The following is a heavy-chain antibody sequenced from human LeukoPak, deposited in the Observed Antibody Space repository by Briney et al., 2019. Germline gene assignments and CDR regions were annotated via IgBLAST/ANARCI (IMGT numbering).Heavy chain of an antibody. Sequence: GSLRLSCAASGFTFSSYNMNWVRQAPGQGLEWIGSIYHSGSTSYNPSLKSRVTISVDTSKNQFSLKLCSATAADTAVYYCARIRGGRNYYYMDVWGKGTTGTVSS. CDR1: GFTFSSYN. D-gene: IGHD3-16*01. CDR2: IYHSGST. J-gene: IGHJ6*03. CDR3: ARIRGGRNYYYMDV. V-gene: IGHV4-38-2*01.